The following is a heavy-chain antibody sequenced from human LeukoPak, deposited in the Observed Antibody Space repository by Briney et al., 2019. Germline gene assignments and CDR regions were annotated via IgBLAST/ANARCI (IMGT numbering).Heavy chain of an antibody. CDR2: ISYDGKNI. CDR1: GFSFSSYG. Sequence: PGGSLRLSCAASGFSFSSYGFHWVRQAPGKGLEWVSAISYDGKNIHYADSVKGRFTISRDNSRNTVYLQMNSLRVEDTAVYYCARTYSRESGYDFVFHYWGQGTRVTVSS. CDR3: ARTYSRESGYDFVFHY. V-gene: IGHV3-33*01. J-gene: IGHJ4*02. D-gene: IGHD5-12*01.